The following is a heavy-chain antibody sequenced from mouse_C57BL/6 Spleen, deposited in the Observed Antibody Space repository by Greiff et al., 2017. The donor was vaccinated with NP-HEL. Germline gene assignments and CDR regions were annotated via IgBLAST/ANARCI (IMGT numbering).Heavy chain of an antibody. CDR1: GFTFSDYY. CDR2: INYDGSST. V-gene: IGHV5-16*01. D-gene: IGHD3-3*01. Sequence: DVKLVESEGGLVQPGSSMKLSCTASGFTFSDYYMAWVRQVPEKGLEWVANINYDGSSTYYLDSLKSRFIISRDNAKNILYLQMSSLKSEDTATYYCAREGHSSYAMDYWGQRTSVTVSS. J-gene: IGHJ4*01. CDR3: AREGHSSYAMDY.